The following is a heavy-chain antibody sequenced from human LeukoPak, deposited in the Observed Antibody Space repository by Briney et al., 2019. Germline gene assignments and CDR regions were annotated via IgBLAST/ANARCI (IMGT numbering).Heavy chain of an antibody. CDR2: ISAYSGNT. CDR3: ARGYYYDSSGYYPGDY. D-gene: IGHD3-22*01. Sequence: ASVKVSCKASGYTFTSYGISWVRQAPGQGLEWMGWISAYSGNTKYAQNLQGRATMTTDTSTSTAYMKLRSLRSDDTAVYYCARGYYYDSSGYYPGDYWGQGTLVTVSS. V-gene: IGHV1-18*01. CDR1: GYTFTSYG. J-gene: IGHJ4*02.